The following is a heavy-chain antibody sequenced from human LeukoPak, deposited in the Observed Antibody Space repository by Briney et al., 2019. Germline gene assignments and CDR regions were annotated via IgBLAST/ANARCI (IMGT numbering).Heavy chain of an antibody. J-gene: IGHJ3*01. CDR3: ARESTNYGAYVSGFDF. CDR2: ISSSSSYI. D-gene: IGHD4-17*01. CDR1: GFTFSSYS. V-gene: IGHV3-21*01. Sequence: GGSLRLSCAASGFTFSSYSMNWVRQAPGKGLEWVSSISSSSSYIYYADSVKGRFTISRDNAKNSLYLQMNSLRAEDTAVYYCARESTNYGAYVSGFDFWGQGTMVTVSS.